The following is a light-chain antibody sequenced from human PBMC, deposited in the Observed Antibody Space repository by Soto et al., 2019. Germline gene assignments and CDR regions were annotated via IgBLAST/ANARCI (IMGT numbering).Light chain of an antibody. CDR2: EVS. CDR3: CSYAGSYTWV. V-gene: IGLV2-14*01. J-gene: IGLJ3*02. CDR1: SSDIGGYIY. Sequence: QSALTQPASVSASPGQSITISCTGTSSDIGGYIYVSWYQHHPGKAPRLMIYEVSSRPSGVPNRFSGSKSGNTASLTISGLQAEDEADYYCCSYAGSYTWVFGGGTKLTVL.